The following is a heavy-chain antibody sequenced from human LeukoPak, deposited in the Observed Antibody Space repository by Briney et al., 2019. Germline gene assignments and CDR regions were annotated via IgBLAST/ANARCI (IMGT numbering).Heavy chain of an antibody. CDR3: ARAGYCSGGSCLNWFDP. D-gene: IGHD2-15*01. CDR2: ISSSGSSM. Sequence: GGSLRLSCAASGFTLSDYYMSWIRQAPGKGLAWVSYISSSGSSMFYADSVKGRFTISRDNAKNSLYLQMNSLRAEDTAMYYCARAGYCSGGSCLNWFDPWGQGTLVTVSS. CDR1: GFTLSDYY. J-gene: IGHJ5*02. V-gene: IGHV3-11*01.